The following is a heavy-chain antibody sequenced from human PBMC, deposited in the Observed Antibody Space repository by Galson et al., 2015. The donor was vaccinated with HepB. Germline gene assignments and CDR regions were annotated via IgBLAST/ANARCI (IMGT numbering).Heavy chain of an antibody. J-gene: IGHJ4*02. V-gene: IGHV3-33*01. CDR3: ARALTTYYYDSSGHFDY. Sequence: SLRLSCAASGFTFSSYGMHWVRQAPGKGLEWVAVIWYDGSNKYYADSVKGRFTISRDNSKNTLYLQMNSLRAEDTAVYYCARALTTYYYDSSGHFDYWGQGTLVTVSS. CDR1: GFTFSSYG. CDR2: IWYDGSNK. D-gene: IGHD3-22*01.